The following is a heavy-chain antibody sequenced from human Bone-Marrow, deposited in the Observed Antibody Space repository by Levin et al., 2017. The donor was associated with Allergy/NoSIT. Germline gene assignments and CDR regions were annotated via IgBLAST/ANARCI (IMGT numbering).Heavy chain of an antibody. CDR2: SSYDGITK. Sequence: PGGSLRLSCAASGFSLNMFTIHWVRQAPGEGLQWVALSSYDGITKTYTDSVKGRFTISGDNSKNTQYLQMNNLRPDDTGLYYCARGVGRQSGYDYFLDRWGQGTLVTVSS. CDR1: GFSLNMFT. J-gene: IGHJ5*02. V-gene: IGHV3-30-3*01. CDR3: ARGVGRQSGYDYFLDR. D-gene: IGHD5-12*01.